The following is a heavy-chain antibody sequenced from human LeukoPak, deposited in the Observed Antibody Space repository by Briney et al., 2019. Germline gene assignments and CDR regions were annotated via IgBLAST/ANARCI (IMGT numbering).Heavy chain of an antibody. CDR3: ARCASDGYHEY. V-gene: IGHV4-59*02. CDR1: GGSVSSYY. CDR2: VYSSGST. D-gene: IGHD5-24*01. Sequence: SETLSLTCTVSGGSVSSYYWSRFRQPPGKGLEWIGYVYSSGSTNYNPSLKSRVSILVDRSRNQFSLKLNSVTAADTAVYYCARCASDGYHEYSGQGTLVTVSS. J-gene: IGHJ4*02.